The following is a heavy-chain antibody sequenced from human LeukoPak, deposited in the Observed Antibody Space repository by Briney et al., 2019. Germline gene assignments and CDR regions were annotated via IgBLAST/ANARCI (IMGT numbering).Heavy chain of an antibody. CDR2: ISINGGST. J-gene: IGHJ4*02. V-gene: IGHV3-64D*06. CDR3: VRRSPRDCSTTSCYSSSWYFDY. CDR1: GFTFSSYA. D-gene: IGHD2-2*02. Sequence: GGSLRLSCSASGFTFSSYAMHWVRQTPGKGLEYVSAISINGGSTYYTDSVKGRFTISRDNAKNTLYLQMSSLRAEDTAVYYCVRRSPRDCSTTSCYSSSWYFDYWGQGTLVIVSS.